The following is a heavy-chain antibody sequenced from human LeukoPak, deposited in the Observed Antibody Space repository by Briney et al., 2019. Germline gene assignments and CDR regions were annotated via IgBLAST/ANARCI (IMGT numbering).Heavy chain of an antibody. D-gene: IGHD3-9*01. Sequence: GGSLSLSCAASGFTFSSYAMHWARQAPGKGLEWVAVISYDGSNKYYADSVKGRFTISRDNSKNTLYLQMNSLTAEDTAVYYCARGATTGYYPYWGQGTLVTVSS. CDR1: GFTFSSYA. J-gene: IGHJ4*02. CDR3: ARGATTGYYPY. V-gene: IGHV3-30*04. CDR2: ISYDGSNK.